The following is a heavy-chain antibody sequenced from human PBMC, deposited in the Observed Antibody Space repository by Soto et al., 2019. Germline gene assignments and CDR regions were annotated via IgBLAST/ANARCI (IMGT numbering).Heavy chain of an antibody. CDR1: GGSISSYY. D-gene: IGHD2-15*01. CDR3: ARRHCSGGSCYSFWFDP. V-gene: IGHV4-59*08. Sequence: SETLSLTCTVSGGSISSYYWSWIRQPPGKGLEWIGYIYYSGSTNYNPSLKSRVTISVDTSKNQSSLKLSSVTAADTAVYYCARRHCSGGSCYSFWFDPWGQGTLVTVSS. CDR2: IYYSGST. J-gene: IGHJ5*02.